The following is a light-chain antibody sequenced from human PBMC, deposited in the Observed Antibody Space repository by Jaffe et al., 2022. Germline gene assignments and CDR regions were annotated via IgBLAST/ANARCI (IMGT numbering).Light chain of an antibody. Sequence: QSALTQPPSASGSPGQSVTISCTGTSSDIGGYNYVSWYQQHPGKAPKLIIYEVDKRPSGVPNRFSASKSDNTASLTVSGLQAEDEADYYCNSYAGSNNFVVFGGGTKLTVL. V-gene: IGLV2-8*01. J-gene: IGLJ2*01. CDR2: EVD. CDR1: SSDIGGYNY. CDR3: NSYAGSNNFVV.